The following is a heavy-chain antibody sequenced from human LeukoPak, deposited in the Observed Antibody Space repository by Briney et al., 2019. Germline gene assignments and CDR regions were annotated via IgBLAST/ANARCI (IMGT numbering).Heavy chain of an antibody. Sequence: SVKVSCRASGYTSTSYDINWVRQATGQGLEWMGWMNPNSGNTGYVQKFQGRVTMTRNTSISTAYMELSSLRSEDTAVYYCARGRVAAIAFDIWGQGTMVTVSS. CDR1: GYTSTSYD. D-gene: IGHD2-15*01. CDR2: MNPNSGNT. V-gene: IGHV1-8*01. J-gene: IGHJ3*02. CDR3: ARGRVAAIAFDI.